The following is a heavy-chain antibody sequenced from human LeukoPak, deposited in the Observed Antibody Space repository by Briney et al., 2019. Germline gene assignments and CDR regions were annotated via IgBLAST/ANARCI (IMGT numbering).Heavy chain of an antibody. V-gene: IGHV3-23*01. J-gene: IGHJ3*02. CDR1: GFTFSSYG. Sequence: GGSLRLSCAASGFTFSSYGMSWVRQAPGKGLEWVSAISGSGGSTYYADSVKSRFTISRDNSKNTLYLQMNSLRAEDTAVYYCAKEVFDFWSGYYAHDAFDIWGQGTMVTVSS. CDR3: AKEVFDFWSGYYAHDAFDI. CDR2: ISGSGGST. D-gene: IGHD3-3*01.